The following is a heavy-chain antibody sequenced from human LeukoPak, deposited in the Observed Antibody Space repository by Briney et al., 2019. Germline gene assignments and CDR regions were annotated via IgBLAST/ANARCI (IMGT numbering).Heavy chain of an antibody. CDR2: INPNSGDT. V-gene: IGHV1-2*02. Sequence: ASVKVSCKASGYTSTGYYIHWVRQAPGQGLEWMGWINPNSGDTNYAQKFQGRVTMTMDTSISTAYMGLSSLISDDTAVYYCARSTPGNGGYHYHMDVWGKGTTVTVSS. CDR1: GYTSTGYY. J-gene: IGHJ6*03. CDR3: ARSTPGNGGYHYHMDV. D-gene: IGHD2-8*01.